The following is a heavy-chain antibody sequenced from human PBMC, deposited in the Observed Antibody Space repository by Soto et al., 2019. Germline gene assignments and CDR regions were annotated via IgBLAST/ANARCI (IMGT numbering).Heavy chain of an antibody. CDR3: ARAGTTMVRGVISGWFDP. V-gene: IGHV4-59*01. CDR1: GGSISSYY. J-gene: IGHJ5*02. D-gene: IGHD3-10*01. CDR2: IYYSGST. Sequence: SETLSLTCTVSGGSISSYYWSWIRQPPGKGLDWIGYIYYSGSTNYNPSLKSRVTISVDTSKNQFSLKLSSVTAADTALYYCARAGTTMVRGVISGWFDPWGQGTLVTVSS.